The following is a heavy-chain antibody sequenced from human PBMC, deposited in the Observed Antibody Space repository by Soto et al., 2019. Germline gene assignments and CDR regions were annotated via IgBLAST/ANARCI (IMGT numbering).Heavy chain of an antibody. CDR2: IYYSGST. V-gene: IGHV4-39*01. CDR1: GGSISSSSYY. D-gene: IGHD3-10*01. CDR3: AGLFWWFGELLGYFDY. Sequence: PSETLSLTCTVSGGSISSSSYYWGWIRQPPGKGLEWIGSIYYSGSTYYNPSLKSRVTISVDTSKNQFSLKLSSVTAADTVLYYCAGLFWWFGELLGYFDYWGQGTLVTVSS. J-gene: IGHJ4*02.